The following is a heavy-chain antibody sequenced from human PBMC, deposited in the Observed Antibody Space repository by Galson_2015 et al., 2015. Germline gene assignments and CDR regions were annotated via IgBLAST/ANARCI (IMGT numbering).Heavy chain of an antibody. Sequence: SLRLSCAASGFTFSSHDMNWVRQAPGKGLEWVSSISSSSSYIYYADSVKGRFTISRDNAKNSLYLQMNSLRAEDTAVYYCARDGTVKYNWFDPWGQGTRVTVSS. CDR3: ARDGTVKYNWFDP. V-gene: IGHV3-21*01. CDR1: GFTFSSHD. CDR2: ISSSSSYI. J-gene: IGHJ5*02. D-gene: IGHD4-17*01.